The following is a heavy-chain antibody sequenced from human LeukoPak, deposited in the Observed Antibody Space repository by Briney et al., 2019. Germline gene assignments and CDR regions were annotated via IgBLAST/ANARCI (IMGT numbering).Heavy chain of an antibody. CDR2: ISYDGSNK. D-gene: IGHD3-10*01. CDR3: ARDFGSLEDYFDY. J-gene: IGHJ4*02. CDR1: GFTFSSYA. Sequence: GGSLRLSCAASGFTFSSYAMHWVRQAPGKGLEWVAVISYDGSNKYYADSVKGRFTISRDNSKNTLYLQMNSLRAEDTAIYYCARDFGSLEDYFDYWGQGTLVTVSS. V-gene: IGHV3-30-3*01.